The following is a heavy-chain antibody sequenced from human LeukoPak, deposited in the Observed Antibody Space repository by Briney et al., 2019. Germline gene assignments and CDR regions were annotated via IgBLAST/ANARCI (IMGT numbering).Heavy chain of an antibody. Sequence: SETLSLTCTVSGGSISSSSYYWGWLRQPPGKGLEWIGSIYYSGSTYYNPSLKSRVTISVDTSKNQFSLKLSSVTAADTAVYYCARIDNYYDSSGYLYYFDYWGQGTLVTVSS. CDR2: IYYSGST. CDR1: GGSISSSSYY. CDR3: ARIDNYYDSSGYLYYFDY. V-gene: IGHV4-39*07. D-gene: IGHD3-22*01. J-gene: IGHJ4*02.